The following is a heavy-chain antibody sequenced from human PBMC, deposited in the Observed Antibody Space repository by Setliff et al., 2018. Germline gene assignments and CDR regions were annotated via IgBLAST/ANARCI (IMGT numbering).Heavy chain of an antibody. Sequence: SGPTLVNPTQTLKLTCTFYGFSLSTRGVGVGRIGQPPGKALEWLAPIYRDDDKRYSPSLKGRLTITKDTSKTQLVLTMTNMDPVDTATYYCARCSTIFGVVIPYSFDYWGQGTLVTVSS. CDR1: GFSLSTRGVG. V-gene: IGHV2-5*02. CDR2: IYRDDDK. CDR3: ARCSTIFGVVIPYSFDY. D-gene: IGHD3-3*01. J-gene: IGHJ4*02.